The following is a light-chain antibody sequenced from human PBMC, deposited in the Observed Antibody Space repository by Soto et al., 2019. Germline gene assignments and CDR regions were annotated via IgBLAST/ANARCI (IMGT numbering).Light chain of an antibody. CDR1: ESVGSN. Sequence: EVVMTQSPATLSVSPGERATFSCRASESVGSNLAWYQQKPGQAPRLLIYGASNRATGIPDRFSGSGSGTDFTLTISSLQSEDFAVYYCQQYNNWITFGQGTRLEIK. CDR3: QQYNNWIT. J-gene: IGKJ5*01. CDR2: GAS. V-gene: IGKV3D-15*01.